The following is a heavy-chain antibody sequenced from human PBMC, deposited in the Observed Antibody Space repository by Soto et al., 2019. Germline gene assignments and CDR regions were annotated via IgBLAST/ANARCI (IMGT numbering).Heavy chain of an antibody. D-gene: IGHD5-18*01. CDR3: ARARVDTARVRRVPDY. Sequence: ASVKVSCKASGYTFTGYYMHWVRQAPGQGLEWMGWINPNSGGTNYAQKFQGRVTMTRDTSISTAYMELSRLRSDDTAVYYCARARVDTARVRRVPDYWGQGTLVTVSS. CDR2: INPNSGGT. J-gene: IGHJ4*02. V-gene: IGHV1-2*02. CDR1: GYTFTGYY.